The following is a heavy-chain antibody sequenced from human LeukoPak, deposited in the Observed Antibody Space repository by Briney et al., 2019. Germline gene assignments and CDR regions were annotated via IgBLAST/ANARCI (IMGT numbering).Heavy chain of an antibody. J-gene: IGHJ4*02. CDR2: IYYSGST. Sequence: PSETLSLTCTVSGGSISSYYWSWIRQPPGKGLEWIGYIYYSGSTNYNPSLKSRVTISVDTSKNQFSLKLSSVTAADTAVYYCARTRRKHGDYIDYWGQGTLVTVSS. V-gene: IGHV4-59*01. D-gene: IGHD4-17*01. CDR1: GGSISSYY. CDR3: ARTRRKHGDYIDY.